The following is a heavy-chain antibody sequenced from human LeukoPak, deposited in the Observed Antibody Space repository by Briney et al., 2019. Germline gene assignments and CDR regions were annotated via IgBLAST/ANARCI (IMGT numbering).Heavy chain of an antibody. CDR2: IYHSGST. CDR1: GDSLSGSKW. Sequence: PSETLSLTCAVSGDSLSGSKWWSWIRQPPGKGLEWIGEIYHSGSTNYNPSLKSRVTISIDKSKNQFSLKLSSVTAADTAVYYCARGRGRRYYYYYMDVWGKGTTVTVSS. CDR3: ARGRGRRYYYYYMDV. J-gene: IGHJ6*03. V-gene: IGHV4-4*02. D-gene: IGHD2-15*01.